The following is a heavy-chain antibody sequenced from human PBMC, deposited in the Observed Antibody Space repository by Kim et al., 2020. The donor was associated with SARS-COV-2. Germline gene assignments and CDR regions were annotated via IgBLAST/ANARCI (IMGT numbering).Heavy chain of an antibody. V-gene: IGHV5-51*01. D-gene: IGHD3-3*01. CDR1: GYIFFGHW. CDR3: ARHGAPYEFGCFDN. CDR2: IYPDDSKI. Sequence: GESLKISRKGSGYIFFGHWIAWVRQMPGKGLEWMGIIYPDDSKIRYSPSFQGQVTISADKSIDTAYLQWSSLRASATAIYYCARHGAPYEFGCFDNWGQG. J-gene: IGHJ4*02.